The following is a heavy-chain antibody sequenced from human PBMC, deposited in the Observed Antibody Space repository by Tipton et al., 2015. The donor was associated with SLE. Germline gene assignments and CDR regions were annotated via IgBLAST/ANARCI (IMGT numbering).Heavy chain of an antibody. CDR3: ARWVTGDAFDI. CDR1: GGSISSSSYY. J-gene: IGHJ3*02. Sequence: TLSLTCTVSGGSISSSSYYWGWIRQPPGKGLEWIGSIYYSGSTYYNPSLKSRVTISVDTSKNQFSLKLSSVTAADTAVYYCARWVTGDAFDIWGQGTMVTVSS. D-gene: IGHD7-27*01. V-gene: IGHV4-39*07. CDR2: IYYSGST.